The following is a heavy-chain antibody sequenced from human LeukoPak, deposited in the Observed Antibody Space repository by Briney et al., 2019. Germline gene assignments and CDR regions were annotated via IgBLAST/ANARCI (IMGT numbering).Heavy chain of an antibody. V-gene: IGHV3-33*01. CDR1: GFTFSSYG. D-gene: IGHD3-9*01. Sequence: GGSLRLSCAASGFTFSSYGMHWVRQAPGKGPEWVAIIWYDGGNKFYTDSVKGRFIISRDNSKNTLDLQMNSLRAEDTAVYYCARDDYDILTGYYFDYWGQGTLVTVSS. J-gene: IGHJ4*02. CDR3: ARDDYDILTGYYFDY. CDR2: IWYDGGNK.